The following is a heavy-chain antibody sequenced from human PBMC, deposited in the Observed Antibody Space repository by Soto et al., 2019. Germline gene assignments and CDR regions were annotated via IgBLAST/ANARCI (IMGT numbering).Heavy chain of an antibody. CDR1: GDSKSSYA. Sequence: SSVKLDCKAAGDSKSSYAISCGRQAPGQGLEWMGGIIPIFGTANYAQKFQGRVTITADESTSTAYMELSSLRSEDTAVYHCARAGPRGGYNLRDYFGYWGQGTLGTVSS. J-gene: IGHJ4*02. CDR3: ARAGPRGGYNLRDYFGY. D-gene: IGHD1-26*01. V-gene: IGHV1-69*13. CDR2: IIPIFGTA.